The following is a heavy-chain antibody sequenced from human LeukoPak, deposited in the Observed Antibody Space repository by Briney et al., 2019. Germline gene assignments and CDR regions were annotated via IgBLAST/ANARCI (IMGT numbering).Heavy chain of an antibody. CDR2: ISSSSSTI. J-gene: IGHJ4*02. CDR3: ARLRRNSDRSGYYYFYNY. D-gene: IGHD3-22*01. CDR1: GFTFSSYS. V-gene: IGHV3-48*01. Sequence: GGSLRLSCAASGFTFSSYSMNWVRQAPGKGLEWVSYISSSSSTIYYADSVKGRFTISRDNAKNSLYLQMNSLRAEDTARYYCARLRRNSDRSGYYYFYNYWGQGIQVTVSS.